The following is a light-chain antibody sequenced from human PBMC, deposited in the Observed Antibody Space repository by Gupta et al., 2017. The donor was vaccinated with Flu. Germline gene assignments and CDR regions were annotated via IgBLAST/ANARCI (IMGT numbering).Light chain of an antibody. CDR2: RAP. Sequence: DIQLTQSPSSLSASVGDRVTITCRASQSISSLLNWYQHKPGQAPRLLIYRAPGLQTGVSSRFSGSESGTGFTLTVAKLQPEDVATYYCQQSVSIPSTFGQGTKLEI. V-gene: IGKV1-39*01. CDR1: QSISSL. J-gene: IGKJ2*02. CDR3: QQSVSIPST.